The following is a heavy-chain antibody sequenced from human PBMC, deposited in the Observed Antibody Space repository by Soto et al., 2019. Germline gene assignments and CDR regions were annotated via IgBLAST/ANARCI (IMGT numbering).Heavy chain of an antibody. J-gene: IGHJ2*01. D-gene: IGHD4-17*01. V-gene: IGHV3-33*01. CDR1: GFTFSSYG. Sequence: QVQLVESGGGVVQPGRSLRLSCAASGFTFSSYGMHWVRQAPGKGLEWVAVIWYDGSNKYYADSVKGRFTISRDNSKKTLDLQMNSLRAEDTAVYYCARLTTVTGSYWYFDLWGRGTLVTVSS. CDR3: ARLTTVTGSYWYFDL. CDR2: IWYDGSNK.